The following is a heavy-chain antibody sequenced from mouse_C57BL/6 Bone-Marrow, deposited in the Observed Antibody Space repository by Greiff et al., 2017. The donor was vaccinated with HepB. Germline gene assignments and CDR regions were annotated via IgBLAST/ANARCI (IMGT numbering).Heavy chain of an antibody. J-gene: IGHJ3*01. V-gene: IGHV1-81*01. D-gene: IGHD2-3*01. Sequence: QVHVKQSGAELARPGASVKLSCKASGYTFTSYGISWVKQRTGQGLEWIGEIYPRSGNTYYNEKFKGKATLTADKSSSTAYMELRSLTSEDSAVYFCARHGWLLRAWFAYWGQGTLVTVSA. CDR1: GYTFTSYG. CDR3: ARHGWLLRAWFAY. CDR2: IYPRSGNT.